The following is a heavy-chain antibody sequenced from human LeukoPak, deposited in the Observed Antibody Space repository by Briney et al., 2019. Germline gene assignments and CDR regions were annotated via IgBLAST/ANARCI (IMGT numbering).Heavy chain of an antibody. CDR3: AEQVSDYDSSTYYYY. Sequence: GGSLRLYCAASGFTFSSYAMSWVRQAPGKGLEWVSDISGSGGTTYYADSVKGRFIISRDNSKNTLYLQMNNLRAEDTAVYYCAEQVSDYDSSTYYYYWGQGALVTVSS. V-gene: IGHV3-23*01. CDR2: ISGSGGTT. J-gene: IGHJ4*02. D-gene: IGHD3-22*01. CDR1: GFTFSSYA.